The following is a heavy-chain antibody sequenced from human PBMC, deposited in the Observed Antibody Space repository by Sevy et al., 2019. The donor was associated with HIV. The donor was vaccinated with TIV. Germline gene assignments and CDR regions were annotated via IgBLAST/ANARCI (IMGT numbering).Heavy chain of an antibody. J-gene: IGHJ4*02. V-gene: IGHV3-23*01. Sequence: GGSLRLSCAASGFTFSNYGMSWVRQAPGKGLEWVSAISGSGYSTYYADSVKGRFTISRDKSKNTLYLQINNLRAGDTAVYYCAKHIAYCGGDCYPPLYYFDYWGLGTLVTVSS. CDR3: AKHIAYCGGDCYPPLYYFDY. CDR1: GFTFSNYG. CDR2: ISGSGYST. D-gene: IGHD2-21*02.